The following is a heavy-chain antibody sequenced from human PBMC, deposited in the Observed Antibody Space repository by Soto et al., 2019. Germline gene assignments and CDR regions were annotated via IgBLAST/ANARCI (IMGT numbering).Heavy chain of an antibody. CDR3: ARDYYRFNSGYGFSMDV. J-gene: IGHJ6*02. V-gene: IGHV3-30-3*01. CDR2: ISYDGSNK. CDR1: GFTFSSYA. Sequence: VGSLRLSCASSGFTFSSYAMHLVRQAPGKGLEWVAVISYDGSNKYYADSVKGRFTISRDNSKNTLYLQMNSLRAEDTAVYYCARDYYRFNSGYGFSMDVWGQGTTVTVSS. D-gene: IGHD5-12*01.